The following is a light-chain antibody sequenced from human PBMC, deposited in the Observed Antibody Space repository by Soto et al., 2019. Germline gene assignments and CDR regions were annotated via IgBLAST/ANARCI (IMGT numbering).Light chain of an antibody. V-gene: IGKV4-1*01. Sequence: IVMTQSPDSLAVSLGDRSTLDCNSSQTVLNSSNNKTYLAWYRQRPGQPPTLLINWASTRQSGVPARFRGSGSGTEFTLTITDLQAEDLAVYYCQKFHTIPWKFGQGTKVDIK. CDR1: QTVLNSSNNKTY. J-gene: IGKJ1*01. CDR2: WAS. CDR3: QKFHTIPWK.